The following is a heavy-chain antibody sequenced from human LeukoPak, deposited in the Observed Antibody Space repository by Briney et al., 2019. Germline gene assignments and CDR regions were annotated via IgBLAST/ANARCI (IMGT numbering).Heavy chain of an antibody. Sequence: SETLSLTCAVSGGSISSSNWWRWVRQPPGKGLEWIGEIYHSGSTNYNPSLKSRVTISVDKSKNQFSLKLSSVTAADTAVYYCARDSKIQNYYYYGMDVWGQGTTVTVSS. CDR2: IYHSGST. D-gene: IGHD3-3*02. J-gene: IGHJ6*02. V-gene: IGHV4-4*02. CDR1: GGSISSSNW. CDR3: ARDSKIQNYYYYGMDV.